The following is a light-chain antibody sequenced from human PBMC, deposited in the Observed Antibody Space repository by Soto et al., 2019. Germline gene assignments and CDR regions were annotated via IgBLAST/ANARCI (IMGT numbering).Light chain of an antibody. Sequence: SSATLCLKTGERATLSCRASQSVSSNLAWYQQKPGQAPRLLIYGESTRATGIPARFSGSGSGTEFTLTISSLQSEDFAVDSWHHDKYWLGTFGEGQKVDIK. CDR2: GES. CDR3: HHDKYWLGT. CDR1: QSVSSN. V-gene: IGKV3-15*01. J-gene: IGKJ1*01.